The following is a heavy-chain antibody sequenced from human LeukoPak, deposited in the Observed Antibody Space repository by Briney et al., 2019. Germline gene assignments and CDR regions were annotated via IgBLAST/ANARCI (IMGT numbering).Heavy chain of an antibody. V-gene: IGHV3-33*01. CDR3: ARRAAGTYFDY. CDR2: IWYDGSIK. D-gene: IGHD6-13*01. J-gene: IGHJ4*02. CDR1: GFTFSNYG. Sequence: PGRSLRLSCAASGFTFSNYGMHWVRQAPGKGLEWVTIIWYDGSIKHYTDSVKGRFTISRDNSKNTLYLQMNSLRAEDTAVYYCARRAAGTYFDYWGQGTLVTVSS.